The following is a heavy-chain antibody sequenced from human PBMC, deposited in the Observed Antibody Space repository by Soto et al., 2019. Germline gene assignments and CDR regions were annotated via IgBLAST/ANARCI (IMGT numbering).Heavy chain of an antibody. Sequence: GGSLRLSCAASGFTFSSYSMKWVRQAPGKGLEWVSSISSSSSYIYYADSVKGRFTISRDNAKNSLYLQMNSLRAEETAVFYCARGGYSSSPPIFYGMDVWGQGTTVTVSS. CDR3: ARGGYSSSPPIFYGMDV. CDR2: ISSSSSYI. J-gene: IGHJ6*02. V-gene: IGHV3-21*01. CDR1: GFTFSSYS. D-gene: IGHD6-6*01.